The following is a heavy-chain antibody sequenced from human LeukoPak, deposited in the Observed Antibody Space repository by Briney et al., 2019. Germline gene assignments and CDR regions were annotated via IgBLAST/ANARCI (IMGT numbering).Heavy chain of an antibody. D-gene: IGHD3-3*01. V-gene: IGHV1-2*02. J-gene: IGHJ4*02. Sequence: GASVKVSCKASGYTFTGYYMHWVRQAPGQRLEWMGWINPNSGGTNYAQKFQGRVTMTRDTSISTAYMELIRLRSDDTAVYYCARDIEEGLRFLEWLSLPDYWGQGTLVTVSS. CDR2: INPNSGGT. CDR1: GYTFTGYY. CDR3: ARDIEEGLRFLEWLSLPDY.